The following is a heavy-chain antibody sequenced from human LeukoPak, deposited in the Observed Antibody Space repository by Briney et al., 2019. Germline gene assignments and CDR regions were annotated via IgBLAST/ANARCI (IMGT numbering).Heavy chain of an antibody. CDR3: ASSYFYDSSGYYYGYFDF. CDR1: GYTFTGYY. J-gene: IGHJ4*02. CDR2: INPNSGGT. Sequence: ASVKVSCKASGYTFTGYYLHWVRQAPGQGLEWMAWINPNSGGTNYAQKFQGRVTLTRDTSISTAYMELSRLRSDDTAVYYCASSYFYDSSGYYYGYFDFWGQGTLVTVSS. D-gene: IGHD3-22*01. V-gene: IGHV1-2*02.